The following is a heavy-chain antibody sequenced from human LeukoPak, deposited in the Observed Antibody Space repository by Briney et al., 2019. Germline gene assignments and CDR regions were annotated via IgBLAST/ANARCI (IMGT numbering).Heavy chain of an antibody. J-gene: IGHJ4*02. CDR2: INSDGSST. D-gene: IGHD1-1*01. CDR1: GFTFSSYW. V-gene: IGHV3-74*01. CDR3: ARAQGTVPSDY. Sequence: GGSLRLSCAASGFTFSSYWMHWVRRAPGKGLVWVSRINSDGSSTSYADSVKGRFTISRDNAKNTLYLQMNSLRAEDTAVYYCARAQGTVPSDYWGQGTLVTVSS.